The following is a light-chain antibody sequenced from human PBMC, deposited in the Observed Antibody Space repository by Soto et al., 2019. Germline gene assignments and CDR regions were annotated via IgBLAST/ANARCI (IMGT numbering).Light chain of an antibody. CDR3: QQYGSSPWT. CDR2: GAS. V-gene: IGKV3-20*01. J-gene: IGKJ1*01. Sequence: ETVLTQSPGTLSLSPGERATLSCRASQTIRSNYLAWYRQTPGQAPRLLLYGASNRATGIADRFSGSGSGTDFPLSISRLEPEDFALYYCQQYGSSPWTFGQGTKVEIK. CDR1: QTIRSNY.